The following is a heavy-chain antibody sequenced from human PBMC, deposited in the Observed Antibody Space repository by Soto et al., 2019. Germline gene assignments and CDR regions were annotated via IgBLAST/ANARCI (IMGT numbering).Heavy chain of an antibody. CDR3: ARVRPTDYVGNYNNGMDV. Sequence: QVQLVQSGAEVKKPGSSVKVSCKASGGTLSNYAFTWVRQAPGQGLEWMGGIIPILNTANYAQKFQGRVTMTADESTSTAYMDVNSLRSEDTAVYYCARVRPTDYVGNYNNGMDVWGQGTTVTVSS. J-gene: IGHJ6*02. V-gene: IGHV1-69*01. CDR1: GGTLSNYA. CDR2: IIPILNTA. D-gene: IGHD4-17*01.